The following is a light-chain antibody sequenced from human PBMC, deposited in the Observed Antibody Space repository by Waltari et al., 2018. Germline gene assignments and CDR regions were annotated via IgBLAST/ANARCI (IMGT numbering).Light chain of an antibody. CDR1: QSVLYSSNNKSY. V-gene: IGKV4-1*01. CDR3: QQYYSTPWT. CDR2: WAS. J-gene: IGKJ1*01. Sequence: DIVMTQSPDSLAVSLGERATINCKSSQSVLYSSNNKSYLAWYQHKPGQPPKLLIYWASTRESGVPDRFSGSGSGTDFTLTSSSLQAEDVAVYYCQQYYSTPWTFGQGTKVEI.